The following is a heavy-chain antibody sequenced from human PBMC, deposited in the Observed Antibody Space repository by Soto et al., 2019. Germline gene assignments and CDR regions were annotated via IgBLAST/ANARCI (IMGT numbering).Heavy chain of an antibody. D-gene: IGHD3-3*01. CDR1: GGSISSGDYY. CDR3: ARTYDFWSGYYTEYGMDV. CDR2: IYYSGST. V-gene: IGHV4-30-4*02. Sequence: SDTLSLTCPVSGGSISSGDYYWSWIRQPPGKGLEWIGYIYYSGSTYYNPSLKSRVTISVDTSKNQFSLKLSSVTAADTAVYYCARTYDFWSGYYTEYGMDVWGQGTTVT. J-gene: IGHJ6*02.